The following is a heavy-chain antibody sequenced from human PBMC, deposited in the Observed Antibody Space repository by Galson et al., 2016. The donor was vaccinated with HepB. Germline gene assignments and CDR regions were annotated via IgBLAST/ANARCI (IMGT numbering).Heavy chain of an antibody. V-gene: IGHV1-18*04. Sequence: SCKASGYTFTNNGISWVRQAPGQQLEWIGWISAYSGNTKYAQKFQGGLTLTTDSSTTTAYMELQSLRFDDTALYYCTRDVQYRFDSWGQGTLVPVSS. CDR3: TRDVQYRFDS. D-gene: IGHD2/OR15-2a*01. J-gene: IGHJ4*02. CDR2: ISAYSGNT. CDR1: GYTFTNNG.